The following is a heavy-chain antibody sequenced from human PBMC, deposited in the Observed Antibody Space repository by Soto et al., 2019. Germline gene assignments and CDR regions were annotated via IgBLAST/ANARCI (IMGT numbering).Heavy chain of an antibody. Sequence: SETRSLTWAGTGGSFSGFYWSWIRQLPGKGMEWVGEITHSGTTDYNPCLKSRLTISVDTSKKQFSLKLRAVTAADTAVNYCGSSRLAVARWASWAQGTLVTVSS. V-gene: IGHV4-34*01. CDR1: GGSFSGFY. J-gene: IGHJ5*02. D-gene: IGHD6-19*01. CDR3: GSSRLAVARWAS. CDR2: ITHSGTT.